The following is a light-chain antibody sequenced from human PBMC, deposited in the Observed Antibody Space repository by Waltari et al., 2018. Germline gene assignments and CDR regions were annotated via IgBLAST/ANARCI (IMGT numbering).Light chain of an antibody. CDR3: QQYYSYPRA. J-gene: IGKJ4*01. CDR2: AAS. CDR1: QGISSY. Sequence: AIRITQSPSPLSASTGYRVTITCRVSQGISSYLAWYQQKPGKAPKLLIYAASTLQSGVPSRFSGSGSGTDFTLTISCLQSEDFATYYCQQYYSYPRAFGGGTKVEIK. V-gene: IGKV1-8*01.